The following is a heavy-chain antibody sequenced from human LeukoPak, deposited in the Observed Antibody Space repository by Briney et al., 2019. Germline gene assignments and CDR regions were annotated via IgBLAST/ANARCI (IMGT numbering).Heavy chain of an antibody. CDR1: GYTFTSYD. CDR2: MNPNSGNT. Sequence: ASVKVSCKASGYTFTSYDIKWVRQATGQGLEWMGWMNPNSGNTGYAQKFQGRVTMTRNTSISTAYMELSSLRSEDTAVYYCARGLRTSGSPPDYWGQGTLVTVSS. D-gene: IGHD1-26*01. CDR3: ARGLRTSGSPPDY. J-gene: IGHJ4*02. V-gene: IGHV1-8*01.